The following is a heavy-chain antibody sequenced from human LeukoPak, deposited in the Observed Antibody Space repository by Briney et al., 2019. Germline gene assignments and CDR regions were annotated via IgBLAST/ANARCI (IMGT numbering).Heavy chain of an antibody. D-gene: IGHD3-3*01. V-gene: IGHV3-20*04. CDR2: INWNGGSI. CDR1: GFTFDDYG. J-gene: IGHJ3*01. Sequence: PGGSLRLSCAASGFTFDDYGMSWVRQAPGKGLEWVSGINWNGGSIGYADSVKGRFTIPRDNAKNSLYLQMNSLRAEDTAVPYCAGVKEFPVYGVVCKATSYFDFEGWGKGAMVTVAS. CDR3: AGVKEFPVYGVVCKATSYFDFEG.